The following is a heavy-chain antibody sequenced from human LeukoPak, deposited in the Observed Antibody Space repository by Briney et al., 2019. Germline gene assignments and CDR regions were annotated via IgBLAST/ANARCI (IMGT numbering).Heavy chain of an antibody. D-gene: IGHD6-19*01. CDR3: ARFSSGWSPSGFDY. CDR1: GFTFSSYW. Sequence: GGSLRLSCAASGFTFSSYWMHWVRQGPGKELTWVSHINSDGTITNYADSVKGRFTISRGNAKNTLYLQMNSLRVEDTAVYYCARFSSGWSPSGFDYWGQGTLVTVSS. V-gene: IGHV3-74*01. CDR2: INSDGTIT. J-gene: IGHJ4*02.